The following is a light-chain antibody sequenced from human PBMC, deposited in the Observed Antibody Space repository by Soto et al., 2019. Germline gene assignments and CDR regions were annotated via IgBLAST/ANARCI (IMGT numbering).Light chain of an antibody. Sequence: EIVMTLSPATLSVSPGERATLSCRASQSVSSSYLAWYQQKPGQAPRLLIYGASSRATGIPDRFSGSGSGTDFTLTISRLEPEHLGVYYCQQDSSWPLTFGGGTKVDIK. J-gene: IGKJ4*01. CDR3: QQDSSWPLT. V-gene: IGKV3-20*01. CDR2: GAS. CDR1: QSVSSSY.